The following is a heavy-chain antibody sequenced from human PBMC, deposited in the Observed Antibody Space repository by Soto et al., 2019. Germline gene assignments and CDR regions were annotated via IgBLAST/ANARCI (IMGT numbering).Heavy chain of an antibody. D-gene: IGHD1-7*01. CDR3: ARGLTGTTSSGYYYGMDV. CDR2: INHSGST. V-gene: IGHV4-34*01. CDR1: GGSFSGYY. Sequence: PSETLSLTCAVYGGSFSGYYWSWIRQPPGKGLEWIGEINHSGSTNYNPSLKSRVTISVDTSKNQFSLKLSSVTAADTAVYYCARGLTGTTSSGYYYGMDVWGQGTTVTVSS. J-gene: IGHJ6*02.